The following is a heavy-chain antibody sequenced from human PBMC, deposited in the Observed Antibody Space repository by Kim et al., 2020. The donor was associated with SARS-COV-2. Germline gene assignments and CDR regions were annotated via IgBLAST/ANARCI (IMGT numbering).Heavy chain of an antibody. CDR2: IIPILGIA. CDR3: ARAGSQSAGYYGSGSYGAFDI. V-gene: IGHV1-69*04. J-gene: IGHJ3*02. Sequence: SVKVSCKASGGTFSSYAIGWVRQAPGQGLEWMGRIIPILGIANYAQKFQGRVTITADKSTSTAYMELSSLRSEDTAVYYCARAGSQSAGYYGSGSYGAFDIWGQGTMVTVSS. CDR1: GGTFSSYA. D-gene: IGHD3-10*01.